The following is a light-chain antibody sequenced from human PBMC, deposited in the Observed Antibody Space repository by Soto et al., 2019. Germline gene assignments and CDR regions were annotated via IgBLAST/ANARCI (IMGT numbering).Light chain of an antibody. CDR3: SSFTSSSTLLYV. CDR2: EVS. V-gene: IGLV2-14*01. J-gene: IGLJ1*01. Sequence: QSFLTQPASVSGSPGQAITISCTGTSSDVGGYNYVSWYQQHPGKAPKLMIFEVSNRPSGVSNRFSGSRSGNTASLTISGLQAEDEADYHCSSFTSSSTLLYVFGTGTKVTGL. CDR1: SSDVGGYNY.